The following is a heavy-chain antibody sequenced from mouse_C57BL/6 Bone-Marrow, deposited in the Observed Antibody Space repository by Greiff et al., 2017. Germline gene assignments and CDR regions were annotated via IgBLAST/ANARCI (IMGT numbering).Heavy chain of an antibody. CDR2: INPSNGGT. V-gene: IGHV1S81*02. J-gene: IGHJ4*01. CDR1: GYTFTSYY. CDR3: TRTGDYEDYYYAMDY. Sequence: VQLQQSGAELVKPGASVKLSCKASGYTFTSYYMYWVKQRPGQGLEWIGEINPSNGGTNFNEKFKSKATLTVDKSSSTAYMQLSSLTSDDSAVYYCTRTGDYEDYYYAMDYWGQGTSVTVSS. D-gene: IGHD2-4*01.